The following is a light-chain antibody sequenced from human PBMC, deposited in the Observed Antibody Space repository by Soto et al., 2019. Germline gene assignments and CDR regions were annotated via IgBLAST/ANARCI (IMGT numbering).Light chain of an antibody. Sequence: DIQMTQSPSSLSVSVGDRVTITCRASQSIRTYLNWYQQKPGKAPKLLIYAASSLQSGVPSRLSGSGSGTDFTLAISSLQPDDFATYYCQQSYSTPRTFGQGTRVEI. CDR3: QQSYSTPRT. J-gene: IGKJ1*01. CDR1: QSIRTY. V-gene: IGKV1-39*01. CDR2: AAS.